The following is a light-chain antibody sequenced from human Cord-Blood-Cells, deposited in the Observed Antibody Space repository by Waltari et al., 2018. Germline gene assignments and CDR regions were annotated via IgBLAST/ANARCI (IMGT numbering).Light chain of an antibody. V-gene: IGKV1-5*03. CDR2: KAS. CDR3: QQYNSYST. CDR1: QSISSW. J-gene: IGKJ3*01. Sequence: DIQMTQSHSTLSASVGDSVTITCRASQSISSWLAWYQQKPGKAPKLLIYKASSLESGVPSRFSGSGSGTEFTLTISSLQPDDFATYYCQQYNSYSTFGPGTKVDIK.